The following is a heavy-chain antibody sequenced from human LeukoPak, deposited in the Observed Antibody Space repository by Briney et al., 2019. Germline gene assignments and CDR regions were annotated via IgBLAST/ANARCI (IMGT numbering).Heavy chain of an antibody. CDR2: ISYDGSNK. Sequence: PGGSLRLSCAASGFTFSSYAMHWVRQAPGKGLEWVAVISYDGSNKYYADSVKGRFTISRDNSKNTLYLQMNSLRAEDTAAYYCAKSPSGQQLPSGYFQHWGQGTLVTVSS. J-gene: IGHJ1*01. V-gene: IGHV3-30*18. CDR1: GFTFSSYA. CDR3: AKSPSGQQLPSGYFQH. D-gene: IGHD6-13*01.